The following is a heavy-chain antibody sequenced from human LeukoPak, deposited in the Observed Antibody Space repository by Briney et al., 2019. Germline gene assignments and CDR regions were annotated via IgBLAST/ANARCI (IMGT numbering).Heavy chain of an antibody. Sequence: PGGSLRLSCAASGFTFSNFWMHWVRQAPGKGLEWVSVIYSGGSTYYADSVKGRFTISRDNSKNTLYLQMNSLRAEDTAVYYCARVVHGDYFDYWGQGTLVTVSS. CDR2: IYSGGST. CDR1: GFTFSNFW. CDR3: ARVVHGDYFDY. V-gene: IGHV3-53*01. D-gene: IGHD4-17*01. J-gene: IGHJ4*02.